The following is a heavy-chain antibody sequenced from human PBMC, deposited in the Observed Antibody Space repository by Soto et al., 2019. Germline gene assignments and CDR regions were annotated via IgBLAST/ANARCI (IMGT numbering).Heavy chain of an antibody. D-gene: IGHD3-16*02. J-gene: IGHJ5*02. CDR1: GYTFTSYD. CDR2: MNPNSGNT. V-gene: IGHV1-8*01. Sequence: VASVKVSCKASGYTFTSYDINWVRQATGQGLEWMGWMNPNSGNTGYAQKFQGRVTMTRNTSISTAYMELSSLRSEDTAVYYCARGQVMITFGGVIPMFDPWGQGTLVTVSS. CDR3: ARGQVMITFGGVIPMFDP.